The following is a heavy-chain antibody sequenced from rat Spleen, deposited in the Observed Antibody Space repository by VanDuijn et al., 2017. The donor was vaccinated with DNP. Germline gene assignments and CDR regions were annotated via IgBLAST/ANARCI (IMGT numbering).Heavy chain of an antibody. V-gene: IGHV2-16*01. CDR2: IWSGGST. CDR3: ARNYYDGSYRFAY. Sequence: VQLVESGGGLVQPGRSLKLSCAASGFTFSNYVMHWIRQAPTKGLEWIGAIWSGGSTDYNSALKSRLSISRDTSKSQVLLKMNSLQTEDTAMYFCARNYYDGSYRFAYWGQGTLVTVSS. D-gene: IGHD1-12*02. J-gene: IGHJ3*01. CDR1: GFTFSNYV.